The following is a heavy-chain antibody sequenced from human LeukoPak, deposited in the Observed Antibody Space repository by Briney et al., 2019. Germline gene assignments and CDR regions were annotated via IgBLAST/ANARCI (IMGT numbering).Heavy chain of an antibody. CDR1: VDSATNYY. D-gene: IGHD3-22*01. CDR2: IKSDGSST. CDR3: AGSSGPNWFDP. J-gene: IGHJ5*02. Sequence: ETLSLTCNVSVDSATNYYWSCVRQPPGQGLGWVSRIKSDGSSTTYADSVKGRFTISRDNAKNALYLQMNSLRAEDTAVYYCAGSSGPNWFDPWGQGTLVTVSS. V-gene: IGHV3-74*01.